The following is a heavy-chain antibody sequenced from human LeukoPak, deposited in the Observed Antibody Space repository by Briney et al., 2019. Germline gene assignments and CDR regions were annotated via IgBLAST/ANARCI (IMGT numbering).Heavy chain of an antibody. D-gene: IGHD1-7*01. CDR3: ARESITGTFDAFDI. Sequence: PGGSLRLSCAASGFTFSSYSMNWVRQAPGKGLAWVSSISSSSSYIYYADSVKGRFTISRDNAKNSLYLQMNSLRAEDTAVYYCARESITGTFDAFDIWGQGTMVTVSS. V-gene: IGHV3-21*01. J-gene: IGHJ3*02. CDR1: GFTFSSYS. CDR2: ISSSSSYI.